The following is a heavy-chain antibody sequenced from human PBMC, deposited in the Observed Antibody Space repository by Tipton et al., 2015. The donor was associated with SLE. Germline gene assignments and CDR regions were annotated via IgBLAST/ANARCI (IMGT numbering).Heavy chain of an antibody. Sequence: SLRLSCAASGFTFDDYAMHWVRQAPGKSLEWVSLISWDGGSTYYADSVKGRFTISRDNSKNSLYLQMNSLRAEDTALYYCARSIAALQYYFDYWGQGTLVTVSS. CDR1: GFTFDDYA. D-gene: IGHD6-6*01. J-gene: IGHJ4*02. CDR3: ARSIAALQYYFDY. V-gene: IGHV3-43D*04. CDR2: ISWDGGST.